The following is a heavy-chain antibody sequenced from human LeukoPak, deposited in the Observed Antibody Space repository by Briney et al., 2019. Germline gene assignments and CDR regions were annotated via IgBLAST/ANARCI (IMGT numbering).Heavy chain of an antibody. CDR1: GYSFTNYW. D-gene: IGHD6-19*01. CDR2: IHPRDSDT. J-gene: IGHJ4*02. V-gene: IGHV5-51*01. Sequence: GESLKISCKGSGYSFTNYWIGWVRQMPGQGPEWIGIIHPRDSDTRYSPSFQGQVTISADKSLSTAYLQWSSLKASDTAMYYCATLKGSSGWSPFDYWGQGTLVTVSS. CDR3: ATLKGSSGWSPFDY.